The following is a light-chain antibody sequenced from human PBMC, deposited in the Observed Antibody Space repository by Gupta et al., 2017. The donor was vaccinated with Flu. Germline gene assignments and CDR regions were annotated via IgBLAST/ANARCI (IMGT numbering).Light chain of an antibody. CDR1: QSLVYDGNTV. CDR2: KVS. CDR3: KNANYPPWA. J-gene: IGKJ1*01. V-gene: IGKV2-30*01. Sequence: PVTLGQPASISCRSSQSLVYDGNTVCKWYQKRPGASTRLIFKKVSSRDCGVQGICSGGGGGNVLIQNSSGVEDEDGGFYYWKNANYPPWAFGQGTQVEIK.